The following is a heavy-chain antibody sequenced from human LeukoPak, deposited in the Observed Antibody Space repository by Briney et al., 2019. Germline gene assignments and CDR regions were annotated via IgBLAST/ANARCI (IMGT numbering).Heavy chain of an antibody. V-gene: IGHV3-74*01. D-gene: IGHD4-11*01. CDR1: GFTFSSYW. CDR3: ARGLQGIDY. CDR2: INTDGSST. J-gene: IGHJ4*02. Sequence: PGGSLRLTCAASGFTFSSYWMHWVRQAPGKGLVWVSRINTDGSSTNYADSVKGRFTISRDNAQNTLYLQMNSLRAEDTAVYYCARGLQGIDYWGQGTLVTVSS.